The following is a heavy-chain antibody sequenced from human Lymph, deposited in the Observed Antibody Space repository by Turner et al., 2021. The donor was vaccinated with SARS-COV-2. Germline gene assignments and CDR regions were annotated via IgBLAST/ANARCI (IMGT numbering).Heavy chain of an antibody. J-gene: IGHJ6*02. D-gene: IGHD3-3*01. CDR2: FDPEDGET. V-gene: IGHV1-24*01. Sequence: QVQPVQSGAEVKKPGASVKVSCKVSGYTLTEVSMHWVRQAPGKGLEWMGGFDPEDGETIYAQKFQGRVTMTEDTSTDTAYMGLSSLRSEDTAVYYCATGPYDFWSGPSPGYYGMDVWGQGTTVTVSS. CDR3: ATGPYDFWSGPSPGYYGMDV. CDR1: GYTLTEVS.